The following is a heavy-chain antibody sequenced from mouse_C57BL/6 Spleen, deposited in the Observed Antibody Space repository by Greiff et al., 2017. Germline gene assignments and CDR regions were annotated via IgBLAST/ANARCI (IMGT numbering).Heavy chain of an antibody. D-gene: IGHD3-2*02. CDR2: IWGVGST. J-gene: IGHJ4*01. Sequence: VKLVESGPGLVAPSQSLSITCTVSGFSLTSYGVDWVRPSPGKGLEWLGVIWGVGSTNYNSALKSRLSISKDNSKSQVFLKMNSLQTDDTAMYYCARGSGYYAMDYWGQGTSVTVSS. V-gene: IGHV2-6*01. CDR3: ARGSGYYAMDY. CDR1: GFSLTSYG.